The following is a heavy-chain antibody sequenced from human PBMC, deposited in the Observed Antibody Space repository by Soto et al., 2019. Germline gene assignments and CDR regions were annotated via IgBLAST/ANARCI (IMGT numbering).Heavy chain of an antibody. J-gene: IGHJ4*02. D-gene: IGHD2-15*01. CDR2: ITDSGAAS. CDR1: GFTFNKYA. V-gene: IGHV3-23*01. CDR3: ARDLSVVFDY. Sequence: GGSLRLSCTASGFTFNKYAMSWVRQAPGKGLEWVSAITDSGAASHYADSVKGRFTVSRDNSKNTLYLQMNSLRADDTAVYYCARDLSVVFDYWGQGALVTVSS.